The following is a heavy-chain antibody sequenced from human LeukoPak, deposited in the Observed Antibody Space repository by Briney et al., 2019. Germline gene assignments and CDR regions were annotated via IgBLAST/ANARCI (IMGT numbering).Heavy chain of an antibody. J-gene: IGHJ1*01. CDR3: AKGSTVTFASEYFQH. V-gene: IGHV3-30*18. CDR1: GFTFGNYG. D-gene: IGHD4-17*01. Sequence: GGSLRLSCAVSGFTFGNYGMHWARQAPGKGLEGVAMISSDGSNSYYGDSVKGRFTVSRDNSKNTLYLQMKSLRAGDTAFYYCAKGSTVTFASEYFQHWGQGTLVTVSS. CDR2: ISSDGSNS.